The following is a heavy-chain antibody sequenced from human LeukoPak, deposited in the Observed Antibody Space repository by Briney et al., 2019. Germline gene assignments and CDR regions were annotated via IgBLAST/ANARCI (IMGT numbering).Heavy chain of an antibody. CDR3: ARATDISMVRGADY. V-gene: IGHV1-2*02. CDR1: GYTFTGYY. Sequence: ASVKVSCKASGYTFTGYYMHWVRQAPGQGLEWMGWINPNSGGTNYAQKFQGRVTTTRDTSISTAYMELSRLRSDDTAVYYCARATDISMVRGADYWGQGTLVTVSS. CDR2: INPNSGGT. J-gene: IGHJ4*02. D-gene: IGHD3-10*01.